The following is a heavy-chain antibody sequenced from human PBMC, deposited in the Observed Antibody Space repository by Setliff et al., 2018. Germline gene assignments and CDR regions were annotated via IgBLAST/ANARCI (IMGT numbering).Heavy chain of an antibody. D-gene: IGHD2-2*01. CDR3: ARTQVVPASTYSIDY. CDR1: GFTFRSYS. J-gene: IGHJ4*02. V-gene: IGHV3-48*01. Sequence: GGSLRLSCAASGFTFRSYSMKWVRQAPGKGLEWVSYISSSSSTVYYAGSVKGRFTISRDNAKNLLYLQMNSLRAEDTAVYYCARTQVVPASTYSIDYWGQGTLVTVS. CDR2: ISSSSSTV.